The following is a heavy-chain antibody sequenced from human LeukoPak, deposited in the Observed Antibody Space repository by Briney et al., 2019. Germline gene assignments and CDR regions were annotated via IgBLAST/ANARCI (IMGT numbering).Heavy chain of an antibody. Sequence: SETLSLTCAVYGGSFSGYYWSWIRQPPGKGLEWIGEINHSGSTNYNPSLKSRVTISVDTSKNQFSLKLSSVTAADTAVYYCARGPAGYYPTNWFDPWGQGTLVTVSP. CDR3: ARGPAGYYPTNWFDP. J-gene: IGHJ5*02. CDR1: GGSFSGYY. CDR2: INHSGST. D-gene: IGHD3-22*01. V-gene: IGHV4-34*01.